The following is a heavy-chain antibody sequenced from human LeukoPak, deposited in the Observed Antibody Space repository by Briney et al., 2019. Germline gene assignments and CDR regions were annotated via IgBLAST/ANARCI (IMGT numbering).Heavy chain of an antibody. CDR1: GGTFSSYA. D-gene: IGHD3-3*01. CDR3: ARDDFWSGYSNGFDP. V-gene: IGHV1-69*13. Sequence: ASVKVSCKASGGTFSSYAISWVRQAPGQGLEWMGGIIPIFGTANYAQKFQGRVTITADESTSTAYMELSSLRSEDTAVYYCARDDFWSGYSNGFDPWGQGTLVTVSS. CDR2: IIPIFGTA. J-gene: IGHJ5*02.